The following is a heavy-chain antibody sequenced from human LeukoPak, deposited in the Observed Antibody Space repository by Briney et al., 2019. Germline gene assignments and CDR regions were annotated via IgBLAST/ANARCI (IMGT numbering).Heavy chain of an antibody. CDR1: GGSISSYY. CDR2: IYTSGST. Sequence: SGTLSLTCTVSGGSISSYYWSWIRQPAGKGLEWIGRIYTSGSTNYNPSLKSRVTMSVDTSKNQFSLKPSSVTAADTAVYYCARDLPYYYGSGSTQDYYYMDVWGKGTTVTVSS. V-gene: IGHV4-4*07. D-gene: IGHD3-10*01. CDR3: ARDLPYYYGSGSTQDYYYMDV. J-gene: IGHJ6*03.